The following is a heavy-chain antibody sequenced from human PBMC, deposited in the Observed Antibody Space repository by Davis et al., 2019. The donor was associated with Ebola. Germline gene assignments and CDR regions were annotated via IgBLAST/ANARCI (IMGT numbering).Heavy chain of an antibody. J-gene: IGHJ6*03. V-gene: IGHV5-51*01. CDR3: ARRALDQHYYYYMDV. Sequence: GESLKISCQASGYTFTGYWIGWVRQLPGKGLEWMGIIHPGHLDTRYSPSFQGQVTISVDKSTNTAFLHWSSLEDSDTAMYYCARRALDQHYYYYMDVWGKGTTVTVS. CDR2: IHPGHLDT. D-gene: IGHD2-2*03. CDR1: GYTFTGYW.